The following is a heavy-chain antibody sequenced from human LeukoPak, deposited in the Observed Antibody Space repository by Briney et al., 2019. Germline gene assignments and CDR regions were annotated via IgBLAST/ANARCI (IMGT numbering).Heavy chain of an antibody. V-gene: IGHV1-2*02. CDR2: INPKTDVT. J-gene: IGHJ4*02. CDR3: AGSRGGSLTLDF. Sequence: ASVKVSCKTSGDPFTGYYLHWVRQAPGQGLQWMGWINPKTDVTNYAQKFQGRVTMTSDTSINTIFMELTRVTYDDTAVYFCAGSRGGSLTLDFWGLGSLVTVSS. CDR1: GDPFTGYY. D-gene: IGHD2-15*01.